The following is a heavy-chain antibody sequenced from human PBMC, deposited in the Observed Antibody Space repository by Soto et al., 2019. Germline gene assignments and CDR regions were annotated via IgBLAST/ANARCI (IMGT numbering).Heavy chain of an antibody. CDR3: ARDLSPYSDYYDESSSETWFDP. V-gene: IGHV3-11*01. J-gene: IGHJ5*02. D-gene: IGHD3-22*01. CDR2: ISKSGSII. CDR1: GFSFSDYY. Sequence: GSLRLSCAASGFSFSDYYMSWIRQPPGKGLEWVSYISKSGSIIHYADSVEGRFTISRDNAKNSLYLQMNSLRAEDTALYYCARDLSPYSDYYDESSSETWFDPWGQGTLVTVSS.